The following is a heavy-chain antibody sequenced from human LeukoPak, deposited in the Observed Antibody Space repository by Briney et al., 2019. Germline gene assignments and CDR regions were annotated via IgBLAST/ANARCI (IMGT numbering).Heavy chain of an antibody. Sequence: SETLSLTCAVYGGSFSGYYWSWIRQPPGKGLEWIGEINHSGSTNYNPSLKSRVTISVDTSKNQFSLKLSSVTAADTAVYYCARGWIQLWYNRFDPWGQGTLVTVSS. CDR1: GGSFSGYY. CDR2: INHSGST. J-gene: IGHJ5*02. V-gene: IGHV4-34*01. D-gene: IGHD5-18*01. CDR3: ARGWIQLWYNRFDP.